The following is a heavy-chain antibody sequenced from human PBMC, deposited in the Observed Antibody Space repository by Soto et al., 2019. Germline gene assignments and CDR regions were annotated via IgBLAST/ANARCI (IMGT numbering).Heavy chain of an antibody. Sequence: SETLSLTCAVYGGSFSGYYWSWIRQPPGKGLEWIGEINHSGSTNYNPSLKSRVTISVDTSKNQFSLKLSSVTAADTAVYYCARGEELRYYYYGMDVWGQGTTVTVS. V-gene: IGHV4-34*01. J-gene: IGHJ6*02. D-gene: IGHD1-26*01. CDR1: GGSFSGYY. CDR3: ARGEELRYYYYGMDV. CDR2: INHSGST.